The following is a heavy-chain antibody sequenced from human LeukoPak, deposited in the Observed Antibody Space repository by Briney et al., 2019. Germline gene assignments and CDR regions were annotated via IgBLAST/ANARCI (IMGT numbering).Heavy chain of an antibody. D-gene: IGHD1-1*01. Sequence: ASVKVSCKASGYTFSSYSMHWVRQAPGQSLEWMGYINAVTGNTEYSQRFRGRVTITRDTSASTAYMELSSLRSEDTAMYFCLREGGVPPWTWGQGTLVTVSS. CDR2: INAVTGNT. J-gene: IGHJ5*02. CDR1: GYTFSSYS. CDR3: LREGGVPPWT. V-gene: IGHV1-3*01.